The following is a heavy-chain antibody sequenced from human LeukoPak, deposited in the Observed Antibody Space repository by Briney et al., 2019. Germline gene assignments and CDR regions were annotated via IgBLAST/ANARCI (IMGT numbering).Heavy chain of an antibody. Sequence: PGGTLRLSCSASGFDLSPYTMNWVRQAPGNGLEWVATISSSSTYMYYGDSVKGRFTISRDNAKNTLYLQLDSLRAEDTATYYCARRVTTFLSWGQGTLVIVSS. D-gene: IGHD4-17*01. J-gene: IGHJ4*02. CDR2: ISSSSTYM. CDR1: GFDLSPYT. CDR3: ARRVTTFLS. V-gene: IGHV3-21*01.